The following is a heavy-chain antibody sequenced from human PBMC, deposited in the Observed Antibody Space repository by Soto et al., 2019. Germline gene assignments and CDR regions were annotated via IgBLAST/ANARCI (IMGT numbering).Heavy chain of an antibody. CDR2: ISAYNGNT. J-gene: IGHJ6*03. Sequence: ASVKVSCKASGYTFTSYGMSWVRQAPGQGLEWMGWISAYNGNTNYAQKLQGRVTMTTDTSTSTAYTELRSLRYDDTAVYYCARGVVVAAYYYYYYYMGVWGKGTTVTVSS. CDR3: ARGVVVAAYYYYYYYMGV. D-gene: IGHD2-15*01. CDR1: GYTFTSYG. V-gene: IGHV1-18*01.